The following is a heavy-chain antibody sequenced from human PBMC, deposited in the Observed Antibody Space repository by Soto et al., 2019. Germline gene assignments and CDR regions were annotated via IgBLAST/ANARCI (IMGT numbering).Heavy chain of an antibody. V-gene: IGHV3-74*01. Sequence: GGSLRLSCAASGFTFSSYWMHWVRQAPGKGLVWVSRISSDGSSTTYADSVKGRFSISRDNAKNTLYLQMNSLRAEDTAIYYCASSYFGSGSWAHFDHWGQGTLVTVSS. D-gene: IGHD3-10*01. CDR3: ASSYFGSGSWAHFDH. CDR1: GFTFSSYW. CDR2: ISSDGSST. J-gene: IGHJ4*02.